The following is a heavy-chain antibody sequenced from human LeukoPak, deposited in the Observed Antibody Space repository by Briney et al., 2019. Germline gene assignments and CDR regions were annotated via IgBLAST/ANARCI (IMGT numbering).Heavy chain of an antibody. CDR3: ARDKYYDRGYFDY. J-gene: IGHJ4*02. D-gene: IGHD3-22*01. CDR1: GGSISIYY. V-gene: IGHV4-59*01. Sequence: PSETLSLTCTVSGGSISIYYWSWIRQPPGKGLEWIGYIYYSGSTNYSPSLKSRVTISVDTSKNQFSLKLSSVTAADTAVYYCARDKYYDRGYFDYWGQGTLVTVSS. CDR2: IYYSGST.